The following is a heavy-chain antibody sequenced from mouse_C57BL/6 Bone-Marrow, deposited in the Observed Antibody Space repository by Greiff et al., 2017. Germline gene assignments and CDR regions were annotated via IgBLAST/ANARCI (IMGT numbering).Heavy chain of an antibody. D-gene: IGHD1-1*01. CDR3: ARNSYYYGSRAWFAY. V-gene: IGHV2-9-1*01. CDR1: GFSLTSYA. CDR2: IWTGGGT. J-gene: IGHJ3*01. Sequence: VQLQQSGPGLVAPSQSLSITCTVSGFSLTSYAISWVRQPPGKGLEWLGVIWTGGGTNYNSALKSRLSISKDNSKSQVFLKMNSLQTDDTARYYCARNSYYYGSRAWFAYWGQGTLVTVSA.